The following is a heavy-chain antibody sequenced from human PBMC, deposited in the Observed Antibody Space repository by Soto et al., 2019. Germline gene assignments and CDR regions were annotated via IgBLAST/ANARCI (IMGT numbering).Heavy chain of an antibody. Sequence: GESLKISCKGSGYSFTSYWIGWVRQMPGKGLEWMGIIYPGDSDTRYSPSFQGQVTIAADESIGTAYLQWGSLKASGTAMYDCATQGLVLQDYYGMDVWGQGTTVTVSS. CDR3: ATQGLVLQDYYGMDV. V-gene: IGHV5-51*01. J-gene: IGHJ6*02. CDR2: IYPGDSDT. CDR1: GYSFTSYW. D-gene: IGHD6-19*01.